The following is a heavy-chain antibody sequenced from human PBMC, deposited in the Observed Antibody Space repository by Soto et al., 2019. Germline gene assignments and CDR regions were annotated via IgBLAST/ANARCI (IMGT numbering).Heavy chain of an antibody. V-gene: IGHV4-39*01. J-gene: IGHJ4*02. CDR2: IYYSGTT. D-gene: IGHD6-6*01. CDR1: GLSMSSSSYF. CDR3: ATHLTMTPIEARSWKFGY. Sequence: PSETLSLTCTVSGLSMSSSSYFWGWVRQPPGKGLEWIGTIYYSGTTYDNPSLRSRVTISVDTSKNQISLKLSSVTAADTSVYYCATHLTMTPIEARSWKFGYWRQRNLVPASS.